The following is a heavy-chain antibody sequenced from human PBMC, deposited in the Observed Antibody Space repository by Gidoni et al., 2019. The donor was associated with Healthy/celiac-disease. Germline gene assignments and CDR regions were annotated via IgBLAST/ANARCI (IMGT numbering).Heavy chain of an antibody. J-gene: IGHJ5*02. D-gene: IGHD2-15*01. V-gene: IGHV4-39*01. Sequence: QLQLQESGPGLVKPSETLSLTCTVSGGSISSSSYYWGWIRQPPGKGLEWIGSIYYSGSTYYNPSLKSRVTISVDTSKNQFSLKLSSVTAADTAVYYCARHQGYCSGGSCYRGRHNWFDPWGQGTLVTVSS. CDR3: ARHQGYCSGGSCYRGRHNWFDP. CDR1: GGSISSSSYY. CDR2: IYYSGST.